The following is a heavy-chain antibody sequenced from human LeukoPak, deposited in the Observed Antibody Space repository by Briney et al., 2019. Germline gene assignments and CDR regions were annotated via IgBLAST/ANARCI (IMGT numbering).Heavy chain of an antibody. CDR3: ARHLAVYNWNDHWFDP. CDR1: GGSISSSSYY. V-gene: IGHV4-39*01. J-gene: IGHJ5*02. Sequence: SETLSLTCTVSGGSISSSSYYWGWIRQPPGKGLEWIGSIYYSGSTYYNPSLKSRVTISVDTSKNQFSLKLSSVTAADTAVYYCARHLAVYNWNDHWFDPWGQGTLVTVSS. CDR2: IYYSGST. D-gene: IGHD1-20*01.